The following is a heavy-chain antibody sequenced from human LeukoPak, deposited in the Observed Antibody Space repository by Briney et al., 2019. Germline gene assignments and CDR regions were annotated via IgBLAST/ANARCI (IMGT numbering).Heavy chain of an antibody. D-gene: IGHD3-22*01. CDR3: ANSLYFDGRGYQIDY. Sequence: GGSLRLSCAASGFTFSSYGMHWVRQAPGKGLEWVAFIRYDGSNKYYADSVKGRPTISRDNSKNTLYLQMNSLRAEDTAVYYCANSLYFDGRGYQIDYWGQGTLVTVSS. J-gene: IGHJ4*02. CDR1: GFTFSSYG. CDR2: IRYDGSNK. V-gene: IGHV3-30*02.